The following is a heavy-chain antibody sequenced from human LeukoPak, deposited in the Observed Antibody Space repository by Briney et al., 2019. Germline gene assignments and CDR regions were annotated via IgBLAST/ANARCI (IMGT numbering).Heavy chain of an antibody. CDR1: GFTFSSYD. J-gene: IGHJ5*02. CDR2: ISYDGSNK. D-gene: IGHD6-13*01. Sequence: GRSLRLSCAASGFTFSSYDMHWVRQAPGKGLEWVTVISYDGSNKYYADSVKGRFTISRDNSKNTLYLQMNSLRAEDTAVYYCARDGRYSSSWYFWFDPWGQGTLVTVSS. CDR3: ARDGRYSSSWYFWFDP. V-gene: IGHV3-30*04.